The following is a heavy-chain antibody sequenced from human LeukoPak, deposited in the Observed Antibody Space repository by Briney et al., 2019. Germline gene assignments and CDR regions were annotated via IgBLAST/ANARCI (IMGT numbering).Heavy chain of an antibody. CDR1: GFTFSDYY. J-gene: IGHJ3*02. Sequence: GGSLRLSCAASGFTFSDYYMSWIRQAPGKGLEWVSYISSSGSTIYYADSVKGRFTISRDNAKNSLYLQMNSLRAEDTAVYYCARSTPNPEYGTLGAFDIWGQGTMVTVSS. CDR3: ARSTPNPEYGTLGAFDI. CDR2: ISSSGSTI. V-gene: IGHV3-11*01. D-gene: IGHD2-2*01.